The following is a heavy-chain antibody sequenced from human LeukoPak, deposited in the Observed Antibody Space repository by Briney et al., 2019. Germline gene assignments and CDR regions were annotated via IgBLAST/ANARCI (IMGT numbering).Heavy chain of an antibody. J-gene: IGHJ6*02. V-gene: IGHV1-69*04. CDR2: IVPILGIA. CDR1: GGTFSSYA. CDR3: ARVRRGSSGWYVRVYYGMDL. Sequence: SVKVSCKASGGTFSSYAISWERQAPGQGLEWMGRIVPILGIANYAQKFQGRVTITADKSTSTAYMELSSLRAEDTAVYYCARVRRGSSGWYVRVYYGMDLWGQGTTVTVSS. D-gene: IGHD6-19*01.